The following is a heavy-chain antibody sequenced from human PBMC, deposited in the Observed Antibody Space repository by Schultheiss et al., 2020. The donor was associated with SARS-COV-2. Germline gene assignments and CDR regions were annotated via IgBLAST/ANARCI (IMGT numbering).Heavy chain of an antibody. D-gene: IGHD3-10*01. V-gene: IGHV4-34*01. CDR2: IYYSGST. Sequence: SQTLSLTCAVYGGSFSGYYWSWIRQPPGKGLEWIGYIYYSGSTYYNPSLKSRVTISVDTSKNQFSLKLSSVTAADTAVYYCARSTGLDGSGSYSRFHKPNRDGSGMDVWGQGTTVTVSS. CDR3: ARSTGLDGSGSYSRFHKPNRDGSGMDV. J-gene: IGHJ6*02. CDR1: GGSFSGYY.